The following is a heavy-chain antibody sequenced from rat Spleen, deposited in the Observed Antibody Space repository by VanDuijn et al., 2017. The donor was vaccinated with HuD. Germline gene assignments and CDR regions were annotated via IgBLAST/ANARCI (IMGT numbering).Heavy chain of an antibody. CDR3: ASPVGGYFGF. J-gene: IGHJ1*01. CDR1: GFTFSNYG. Sequence: EVQLVESGGGLVQPGRSLKLSCAASGFTFSNYGMHWIRQAPKKGLEWVATISSDGSLTYYRDSVKGRFTASRDNAKRTLYLQMDSLRSEDTATYYCASPVGGYFGFWGPRTMVTVSS. D-gene: IGHD1-8*01. CDR2: ISSDGSLT. V-gene: IGHV5-29*01.